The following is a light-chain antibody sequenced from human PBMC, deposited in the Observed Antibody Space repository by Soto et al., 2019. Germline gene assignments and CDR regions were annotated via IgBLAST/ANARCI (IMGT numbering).Light chain of an antibody. V-gene: IGLV2-14*01. CDR2: DVA. CDR3: SSYTSSRTLV. J-gene: IGLJ2*01. Sequence: QSALTQPASVSGSPGQSTTISCTGTSSDVGGYNYVSWYQQHPGKAPKLMIYDVANRPSGVSIRFSGSKSGNTASLIISGLQAEDEADYYCSSYTSSRTLVFGGGTKLTVL. CDR1: SSDVGGYNY.